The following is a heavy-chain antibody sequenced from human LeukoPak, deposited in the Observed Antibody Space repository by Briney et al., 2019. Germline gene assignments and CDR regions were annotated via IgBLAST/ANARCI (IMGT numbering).Heavy chain of an antibody. D-gene: IGHD2-2*01. Sequence: GAYMQIFCSGAGYGFTTYWIGWLSQMPGKSLEWMGSIDPGNSDTRYSPSFKGQGTMSADKSIHTAYLQWSSVMASDAAMYYCARRKGCSNTSCPSDYWGQGTLVTVSS. V-gene: IGHV5-51*01. CDR2: IDPGNSDT. J-gene: IGHJ4*02. CDR1: GYGFTTYW. CDR3: ARRKGCSNTSCPSDY.